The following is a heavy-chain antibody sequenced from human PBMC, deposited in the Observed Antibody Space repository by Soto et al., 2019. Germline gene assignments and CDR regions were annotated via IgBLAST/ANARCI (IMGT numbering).Heavy chain of an antibody. CDR1: GGSISSSSSY. CDR2: IYYSGNT. D-gene: IGHD3-10*01. J-gene: IGHJ4*02. Sequence: SETLSLTCSVSGGSISSSSSYWAWVRQPPGKGLEWIGSIYYSGNTYYNPSLKSRVTISVDTAKNQFSLKLSSVTAADTAVYFCARQYYFVSGSYCNRPCEFWGQGTLGTMSS. V-gene: IGHV4-39*01. CDR3: ARQYYFVSGSYCNRPCEF.